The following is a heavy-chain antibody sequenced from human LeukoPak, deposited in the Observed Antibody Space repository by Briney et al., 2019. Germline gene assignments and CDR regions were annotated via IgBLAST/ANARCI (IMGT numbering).Heavy chain of an antibody. CDR2: ISAYNGNT. Sequence: ASVKVSCKASGYTFTSYYMHWVRQAPGQGLEWMGWISAYNGNTNYAQKLQGRVTMTTDTSTSTAYMELRSLRSDDTAVYYCARETDSSGYSLFDYWGQGTLVTVSS. D-gene: IGHD3-22*01. V-gene: IGHV1-18*04. CDR3: ARETDSSGYSLFDY. CDR1: GYTFTSYY. J-gene: IGHJ4*02.